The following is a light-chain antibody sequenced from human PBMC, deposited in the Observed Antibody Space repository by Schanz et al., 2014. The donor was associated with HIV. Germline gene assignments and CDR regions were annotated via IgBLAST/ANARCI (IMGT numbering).Light chain of an antibody. CDR3: CSYAFTVTSLYV. CDR1: DGDVGGSDL. J-gene: IGLJ1*01. CDR2: EGT. Sequence: QSALTQPASVSGSPGQSITISCTGSDGDVGGSDLFSWYQHHPGKAPKLIIYEGTKRPSGVSDRFSGSKSGNTASLTISGLQAEDEADYYCCSYAFTVTSLYVFGTGTKLTVL. V-gene: IGLV2-23*01.